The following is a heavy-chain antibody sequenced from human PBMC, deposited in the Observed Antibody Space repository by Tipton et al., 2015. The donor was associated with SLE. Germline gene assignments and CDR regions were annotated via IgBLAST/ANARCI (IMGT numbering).Heavy chain of an antibody. Sequence: SLRLSCTASGFTFGDYAMSWFHQAPGKGLEWVGFIRSKAYGGTTEYAASVKGRFTISRDDSKSIAYLQMNSLKTEDTAVYYCTTGRYFDWLPKPFDYWGQGTLVTVSS. J-gene: IGHJ4*02. D-gene: IGHD3-9*01. CDR2: IRSKAYGGTT. CDR3: TTGRYFDWLPKPFDY. V-gene: IGHV3-49*03. CDR1: GFTFGDYA.